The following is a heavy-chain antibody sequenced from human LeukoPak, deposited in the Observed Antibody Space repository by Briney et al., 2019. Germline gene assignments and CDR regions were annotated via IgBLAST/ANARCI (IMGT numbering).Heavy chain of an antibody. Sequence: SETLSLTCTVSGGSISSSSYYWGWIRQPPGKGLEWIGSVYYSGSTYYNPSLKSRVTISVDTSKNQFSLKLSSVTAADTAVYYCARLSDRLGGALDYWGQGTLVTVSS. V-gene: IGHV4-39*01. CDR3: ARLSDRLGGALDY. J-gene: IGHJ4*02. D-gene: IGHD1-26*01. CDR1: GGSISSSSYY. CDR2: VYYSGST.